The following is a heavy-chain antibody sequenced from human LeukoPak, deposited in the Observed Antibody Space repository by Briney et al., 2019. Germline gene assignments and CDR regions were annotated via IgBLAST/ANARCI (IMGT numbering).Heavy chain of an antibody. D-gene: IGHD5/OR15-5a*01. CDR2: ITASGGTT. CDR1: APTFSSYS. V-gene: IGHV3-23*01. J-gene: IGHJ4*02. CDR3: AKMSGYFDY. Sequence: GRSLRLSCERAAPTFSSYSMSWVSQAPGRGLEWVSGITASGGTTYYADSVTGRFTISRDNSKNTLYLQMNSLRAEDTAIYYCAKMSGYFDYWGQGTLVTVSS.